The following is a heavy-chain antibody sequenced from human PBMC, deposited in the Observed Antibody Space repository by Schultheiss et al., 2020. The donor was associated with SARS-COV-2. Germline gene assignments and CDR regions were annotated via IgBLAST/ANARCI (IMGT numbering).Heavy chain of an antibody. V-gene: IGHV3-30-3*01. Sequence: GGSLRLSCAASGFTFSSYAMHWVRQAPGKGLEWVAVISYDGSNKYYADSVKGRFTISRDNSKNTLYLQMNSLRAEDTAVYYCARALFGYYFDYWGQGTLVTVSS. J-gene: IGHJ4*02. D-gene: IGHD3-3*01. CDR3: ARALFGYYFDY. CDR1: GFTFSSYA. CDR2: ISYDGSNK.